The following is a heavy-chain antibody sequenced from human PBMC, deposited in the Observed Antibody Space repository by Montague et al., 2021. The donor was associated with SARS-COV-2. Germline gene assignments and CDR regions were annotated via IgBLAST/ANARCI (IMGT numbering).Heavy chain of an antibody. CDR2: INHSGSA. J-gene: IGHJ6*02. Sequence: SETLSLTCAVYGGSFSGYYWSWIRQPPGKGLEWIGEINHSGSANYNPSLKSRVTISVDTSKNQFSLKLSSVTAADTAMYYCARVRYYGSGTSLGMDVWGQGTTVTVSS. CDR1: GGSFSGYY. D-gene: IGHD3-10*01. V-gene: IGHV4-34*01. CDR3: ARVRYYGSGTSLGMDV.